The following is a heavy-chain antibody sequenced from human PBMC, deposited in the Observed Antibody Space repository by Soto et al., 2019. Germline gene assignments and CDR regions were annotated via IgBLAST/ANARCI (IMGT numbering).Heavy chain of an antibody. Sequence: EVQLVESGGGLVKPGGSLRLSCAASDFTITNAWMNWVRQAPGKGLEWVGRIKTKAEGGATAYAAPLKARFTISRDDSRNTLFRQRNSLKTEDTAVYDWTTGSVEGVWGQGAKVTVPS. D-gene: IGHD2-15*01. CDR2: IKTKAEGGAT. CDR3: TTGSVEGV. J-gene: IGHJ6*02. CDR1: DFTITNAW. V-gene: IGHV3-15*07.